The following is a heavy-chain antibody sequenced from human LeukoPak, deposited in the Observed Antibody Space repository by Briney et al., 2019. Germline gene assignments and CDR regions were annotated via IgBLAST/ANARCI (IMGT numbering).Heavy chain of an antibody. D-gene: IGHD6-25*01. CDR1: GYTFTTYD. CDR3: ARDGSSGWGLSF. J-gene: IGHJ4*02. Sequence: ASVKVSCKASGYTFTTYDVSWVRQAPGQGLEWVGWMNPHSGNTAYAQKFQGRVAMTRDTSINTAYLELNTLTSDDTAVYYCARDGSSGWGLSFWGQGTLVTVPS. CDR2: MNPHSGNT. V-gene: IGHV1-8*01.